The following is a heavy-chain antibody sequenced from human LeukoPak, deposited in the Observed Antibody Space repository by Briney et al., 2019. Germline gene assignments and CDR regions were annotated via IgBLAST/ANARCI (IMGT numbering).Heavy chain of an antibody. D-gene: IGHD4-17*01. CDR2: IIPIFGIA. CDR3: AGDLAYGDYSDRANDYYYYGMDV. CDR1: GGTFSSYA. Sequence: SVKVSCKASGGTFSSYAISWVRQAPGQGLEWMGRIIPIFGIANYAQKFQGRVTITADKSTSTAYMELSSLRSEDMAVYYCAGDLAYGDYSDRANDYYYYGMDVWGQGTTVTVSS. V-gene: IGHV1-69*04. J-gene: IGHJ6*02.